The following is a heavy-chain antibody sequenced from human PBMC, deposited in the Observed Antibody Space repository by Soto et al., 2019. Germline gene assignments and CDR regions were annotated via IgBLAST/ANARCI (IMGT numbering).Heavy chain of an antibody. D-gene: IGHD5-18*01. CDR1: GFTFSSYA. V-gene: IGHV3-23*01. Sequence: GGSLRLSCAASGFTFSSYAMSWVRQAPGKGLEWVSAISGSGGSTYYADSVKGRFTISRDNSKNTLYLQMNSLRAEDTAVYYCAKKEGPSGPTLPEFTYVDTTYYYYYYGMDVWGQGTTVTVSS. CDR2: ISGSGGST. CDR3: AKKEGPSGPTLPEFTYVDTTYYYYYYGMDV. J-gene: IGHJ6*02.